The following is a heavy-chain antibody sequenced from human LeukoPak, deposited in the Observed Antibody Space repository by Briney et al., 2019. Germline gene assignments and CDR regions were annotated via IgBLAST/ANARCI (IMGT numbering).Heavy chain of an antibody. J-gene: IGHJ4*02. CDR3: ARGQRSSGWYGYRYFDY. Sequence: GGSLRLSCAASGFTFSNYWMRWVRQAPGKGLEWVAVISDDGSKKYYADSVKGRFTISRDNSKNTLYLQMNSLRAEDTAVYYCARGQRSSGWYGYRYFDYWGQGTLVTVSS. CDR1: GFTFSNYW. D-gene: IGHD6-19*01. CDR2: ISDDGSKK. V-gene: IGHV3-30*03.